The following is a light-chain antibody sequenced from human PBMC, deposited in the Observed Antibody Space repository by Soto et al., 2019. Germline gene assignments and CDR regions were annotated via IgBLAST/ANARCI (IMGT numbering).Light chain of an antibody. CDR1: QSVSSGY. CDR3: QQYGSSSSGT. CDR2: GAS. V-gene: IGKV3-20*01. Sequence: EIVLTQSPGTLSLSPGERATLSCRASQSVSSGYLAWYQQKPGQAPRLLIYGASSRATGNPARFSGSGSGTDFTLTISRLEPEDFAVYYCQQYGSSSSGTFGQGTKVEIK. J-gene: IGKJ1*01.